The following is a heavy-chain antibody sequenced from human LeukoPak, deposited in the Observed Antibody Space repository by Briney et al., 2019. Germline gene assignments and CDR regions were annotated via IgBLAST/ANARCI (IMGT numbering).Heavy chain of an antibody. CDR1: GFTFDDYA. D-gene: IGHD6-13*01. Sequence: GRSLRLSCAASGFTFDDYAMHWVRQAPGKGLEWVSGISWNSGSIGYADSVKGRFTISRDNAKNSLYLQMNSLRAEDTDLYYCAKDTAAAAGLYGMDVWGQGTTVTVSS. J-gene: IGHJ6*02. CDR2: ISWNSGSI. V-gene: IGHV3-9*01. CDR3: AKDTAAAAGLYGMDV.